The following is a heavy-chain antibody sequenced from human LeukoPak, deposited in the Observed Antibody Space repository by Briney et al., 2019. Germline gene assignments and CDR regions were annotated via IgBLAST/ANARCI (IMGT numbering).Heavy chain of an antibody. Sequence: GGSLRLSCVASGFTFSSYWMSWFRQAPGKGLEWVANINQDGSGEYYVDSVKGRFTISRDNAKSSLSLQMNSLRDEDTAVYYCTRGDLWGQGTLVTVSS. CDR1: GFTFSSYW. CDR2: INQDGSGE. V-gene: IGHV3-7*01. CDR3: TRGDL. J-gene: IGHJ4*02.